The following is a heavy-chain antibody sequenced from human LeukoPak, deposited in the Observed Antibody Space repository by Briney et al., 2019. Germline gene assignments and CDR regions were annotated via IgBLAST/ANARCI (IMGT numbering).Heavy chain of an antibody. CDR3: ARDPLYYYDSSGYYGGADY. V-gene: IGHV1-2*02. J-gene: IGHJ4*02. Sequence: EASVKVSCKASGYTFTGYYMHWVRQAPGQGLEWMGWINPNSGGTNYAQKFQGRVTMTRDTSISTAYMELSRLRSDDTAVYYCARDPLYYYDSSGYYGGADYWGQGTLVTVSS. CDR1: GYTFTGYY. CDR2: INPNSGGT. D-gene: IGHD3-22*01.